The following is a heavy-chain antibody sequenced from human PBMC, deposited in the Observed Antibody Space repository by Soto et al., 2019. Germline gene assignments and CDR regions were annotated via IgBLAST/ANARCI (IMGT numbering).Heavy chain of an antibody. V-gene: IGHV1-18*01. Sequence: AASVKVSCKASGYTFTSYGISWVRQAPGQGLEWMGWISAYNGNTNYAQKLQGRVTMTTDTSTSTAYMELRSLRSDDTAVYYCARDIVVVVAATIRGHDAFDIWGQGTMVTVSS. J-gene: IGHJ3*02. CDR3: ARDIVVVVAATIRGHDAFDI. CDR1: GYTFTSYG. D-gene: IGHD2-15*01. CDR2: ISAYNGNT.